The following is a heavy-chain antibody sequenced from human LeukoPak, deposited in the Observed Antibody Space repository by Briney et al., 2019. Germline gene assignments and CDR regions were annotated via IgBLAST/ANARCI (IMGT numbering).Heavy chain of an antibody. V-gene: IGHV3-7*01. CDR1: GFTSSNYW. D-gene: IGHD3-22*01. Sequence: GGSLRLSCAASGFTSSNYWMSWVRQAPGKGLEWLANINQDGSEIYYVDSVKGRFTISRDNGKNSLYLQINSLRADDTAVYYCARDQVSMIVVRTTNWYFDLWGRGTLVTVSS. CDR3: ARDQVSMIVVRTTNWYFDL. J-gene: IGHJ2*01. CDR2: INQDGSEI.